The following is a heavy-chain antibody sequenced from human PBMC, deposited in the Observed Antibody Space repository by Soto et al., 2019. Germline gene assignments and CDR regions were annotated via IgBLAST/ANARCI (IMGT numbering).Heavy chain of an antibody. Sequence: QVQLVQSGAEVKKPGALVKVSCKASGYTFTSYDINWVRQATGQGLEWMGWMNPNSGNTGYAQKFQGRVTMTRNTSISTAYMELSSLRSEDTAVYYCARVIAVAGVDYFDYWGQGTLVTVSS. CDR3: ARVIAVAGVDYFDY. V-gene: IGHV1-8*01. J-gene: IGHJ4*02. D-gene: IGHD6-19*01. CDR2: MNPNSGNT. CDR1: GYTFTSYD.